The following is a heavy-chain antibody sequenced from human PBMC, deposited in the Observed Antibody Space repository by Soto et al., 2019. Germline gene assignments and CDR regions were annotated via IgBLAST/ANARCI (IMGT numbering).Heavy chain of an antibody. CDR1: GFTVSNNH. Sequence: GGSLRLSSAASGFTVSNNHMTWVRQASGKGLEWLGRIGSKGETYATTYAASVKGRFTISRDDSKKTAYLQMNNLESEDTAVYYCSRDDSDWFCNWGRGTLVTVSS. CDR2: IGSKGETYAT. J-gene: IGHJ4*02. D-gene: IGHD3-9*01. CDR3: SRDDSDWFCN. V-gene: IGHV3-73*01.